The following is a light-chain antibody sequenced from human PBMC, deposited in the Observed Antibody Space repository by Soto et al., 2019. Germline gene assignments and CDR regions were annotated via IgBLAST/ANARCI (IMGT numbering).Light chain of an antibody. V-gene: IGKV3-11*01. Sequence: TVLTQSPATLSLSPRERATLSCKASQSIGNSLGWFQQKPGQAPRLLVDDALNRPTGIPARFTARGSGSDFTLPICRLERESFAVCYCRQRYNWPLTVGGETKVELK. J-gene: IGKJ4*01. CDR1: QSIGNS. CDR2: DAL. CDR3: RQRYNWPLT.